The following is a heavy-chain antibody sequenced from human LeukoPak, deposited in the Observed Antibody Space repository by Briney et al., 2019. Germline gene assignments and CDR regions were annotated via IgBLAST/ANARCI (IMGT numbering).Heavy chain of an antibody. D-gene: IGHD4-23*01. J-gene: IGHJ6*02. CDR1: GGSISSGGYY. CDR3: ARPGSTPVEPPPPIYYYYGWNV. Sequence: PSETLSLTCTVSGGSISSGGYYWSWIRQHPGKGLEWIGYIYYSGSTYYNPSLKSRVTISVDTSKNQFSLKLSSVTAADTAVYSCARPGSTPVEPPPPIYYYYGWNVWAQGPTVTVPS. CDR2: IYYSGST. V-gene: IGHV4-31*03.